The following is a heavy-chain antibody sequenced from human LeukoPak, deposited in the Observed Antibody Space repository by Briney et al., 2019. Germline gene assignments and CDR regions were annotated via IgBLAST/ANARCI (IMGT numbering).Heavy chain of an antibody. D-gene: IGHD5-18*01. CDR2: INRSSSYI. CDR3: ARDELGIGDSYGFSFDY. CDR1: GFTFSSYS. V-gene: IGHV3-21*01. J-gene: IGHJ4*02. Sequence: WGSLRLSCAASGFTFSSYSMNWVRQAPGKGLEWVSSINRSSSYIYYADSVKGRFTISRDNATNSLYLQMNSLRAEDTAVYYCARDELGIGDSYGFSFDYWGQGDLVTVSS.